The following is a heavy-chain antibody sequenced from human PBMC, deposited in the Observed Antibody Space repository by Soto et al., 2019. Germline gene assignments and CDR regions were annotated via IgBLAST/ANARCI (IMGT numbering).Heavy chain of an antibody. CDR1: GYTFTSYD. CDR2: MNPNSGNT. CDR3: AREAAALGNDS. V-gene: IGHV1-8*01. J-gene: IGHJ4*02. Sequence: QVQLVQSGAEVKKPGASVKVSCKASGYTFTSYDINWVRQATGQGLEWMGWMNPNSGNTGYAQKFQGRVTVTGNTSIGTAYMGLSSLGSEDRAVYYCAREAAALGNDSWGQGPLVTVSS. D-gene: IGHD6-25*01.